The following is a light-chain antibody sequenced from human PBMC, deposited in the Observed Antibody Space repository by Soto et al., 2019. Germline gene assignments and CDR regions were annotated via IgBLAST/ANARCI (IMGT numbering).Light chain of an antibody. V-gene: IGKV3-15*01. CDR3: QQFHNSAPLP. Sequence: EIVMTQSPATLSVSAGETATLSCRAIENIGGTLAWYEQKPGQAPRLLFYGASARATGTPVRFSGSGSGTDFTLTISSLQYEDSAVYYCQQFHNSAPLPVGGGTKVDIX. CDR1: ENIGGT. J-gene: IGKJ4*01. CDR2: GAS.